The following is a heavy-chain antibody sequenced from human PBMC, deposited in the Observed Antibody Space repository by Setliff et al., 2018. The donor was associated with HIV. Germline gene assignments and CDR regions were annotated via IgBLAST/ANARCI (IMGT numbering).Heavy chain of an antibody. CDR3: ARGGNDCSGYYWGSRNTFDY. V-gene: IGHV4-4*08. J-gene: IGHJ4*02. CDR1: GGPISSYY. Sequence: PSETLSLTCTVSGGPISSYYWSWIRQPPGKGLEWIGYIYTSGSTNYNPSLKSRITISVDTSKNQFSLKLSSVTAADTAVYYCARGGNDCSGYYWGSRNTFDYWGQGTLVTVSS. D-gene: IGHD3-22*01. CDR2: IYTSGST.